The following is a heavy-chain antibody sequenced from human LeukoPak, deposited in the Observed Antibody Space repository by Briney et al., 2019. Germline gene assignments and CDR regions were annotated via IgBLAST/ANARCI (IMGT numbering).Heavy chain of an antibody. CDR3: ARGPVVTHFDY. D-gene: IGHD4-23*01. J-gene: IGHJ4*02. CDR2: IYYSGST. V-gene: IGHV4-39*07. Sequence: SETLSLTCTVSGGSISSSSYYWGWIRQPPGKGLEWIGSIYYSGSTYYNPSLKSRVTISVDTSKNQFSLKLSSVTAADTAVYYCARGPVVTHFDYWGQGTLVTVSS. CDR1: GGSISSSSYY.